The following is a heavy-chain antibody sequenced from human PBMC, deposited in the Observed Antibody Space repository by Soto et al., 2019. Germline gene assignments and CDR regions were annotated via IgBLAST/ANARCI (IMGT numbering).Heavy chain of an antibody. V-gene: IGHV1-2*04. Sequence: QVQLVQSGAEVTKPGASVKVSCKASGYTFTGYYMHWVRQAPGQGLEWMGWINPNSGGTNYAQKFQGWVTMTRDTSISTAYMALSRLRSDDTAVYYWARGRGSSGWYAGWGYYGMDVWGQGTTVTVSS. CDR2: INPNSGGT. D-gene: IGHD6-19*01. CDR3: ARGRGSSGWYAGWGYYGMDV. J-gene: IGHJ6*02. CDR1: GYTFTGYY.